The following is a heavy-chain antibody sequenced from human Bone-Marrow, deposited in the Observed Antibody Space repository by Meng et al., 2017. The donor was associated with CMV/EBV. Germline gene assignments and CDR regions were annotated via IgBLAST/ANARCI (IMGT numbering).Heavy chain of an antibody. CDR1: GFTFSSYS. V-gene: IGHV3-30*03. Sequence: GESLKISCAASGFTFSSYSMNWVRQAPGKGLEWVSLITPDGTDTHYADSVKGRFTISRDFSRGIVYLQMNNVRDDDTAMYYCARGQEWELHFDYWGQGALVTVSS. D-gene: IGHD1-26*01. CDR3: ARGQEWELHFDY. CDR2: ITPDGTDT. J-gene: IGHJ4*02.